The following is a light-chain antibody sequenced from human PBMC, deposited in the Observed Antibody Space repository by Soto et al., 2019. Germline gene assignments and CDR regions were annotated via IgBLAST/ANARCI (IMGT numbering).Light chain of an antibody. Sequence: QSALTQPRSVSGSPGQSVTISCTGSNSDIGSYDLVSWFQKSPGIAPKLLIYDVYNRPSGVPDRFSGSKSGNTASLTISGLQAEDEADYYCVSYTTSASYVFGTGTKVTLL. CDR1: NSDIGSYDL. J-gene: IGLJ1*01. CDR2: DVY. CDR3: VSYTTSASYV. V-gene: IGLV2-11*01.